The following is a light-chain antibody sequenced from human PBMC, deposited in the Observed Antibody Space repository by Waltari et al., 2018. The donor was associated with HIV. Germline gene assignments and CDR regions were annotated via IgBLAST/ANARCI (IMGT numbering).Light chain of an antibody. V-gene: IGKV1-39*01. CDR1: QAIGNY. J-gene: IGKJ2*01. CDR3: QQSYSTPPYT. Sequence: DIQMTQSPSSLSASVGDSVIITCRASQAIGNYLNWYQQKPGKAPKVLIYAASSLESGVPPRFSGRGSGTDFTLTITTLQPEDFGTDFCQQSYSTPPYTFGPGTKLEI. CDR2: AAS.